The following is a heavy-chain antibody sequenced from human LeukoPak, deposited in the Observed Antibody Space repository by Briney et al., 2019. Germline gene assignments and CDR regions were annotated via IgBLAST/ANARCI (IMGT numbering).Heavy chain of an antibody. CDR3: ARFGYSGWNLEN. Sequence: GGSLRLSCAASGFTFSSYWMSWVRQAPGKGLEWVANIKQDGSEKYYVASVKGRFTISRDNAKNSLYLQMNSLRDEDTAVYYCARFGYSGWNLENWGQGTLVTVSS. J-gene: IGHJ4*02. CDR1: GFTFSSYW. CDR2: IKQDGSEK. V-gene: IGHV3-7*01. D-gene: IGHD6-19*01.